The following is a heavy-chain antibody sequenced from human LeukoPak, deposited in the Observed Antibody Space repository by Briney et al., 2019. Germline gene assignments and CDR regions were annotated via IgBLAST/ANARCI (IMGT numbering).Heavy chain of an antibody. CDR1: GGSFGNYY. CDR3: ARQGYSDYGGRFDP. CDR2: IYSSGST. V-gene: IGHV4-59*08. Sequence: SETLSLTCNVSGGSFGNYYWNWIRQSPGKGLEWIGYIYSSGSTNYNPSLKTRVTISVGPSKNQFSLRLNSVTAADTAVYFCARQGYSDYGGRFDPWGQGIPVIVSS. J-gene: IGHJ5*02. D-gene: IGHD4/OR15-4a*01.